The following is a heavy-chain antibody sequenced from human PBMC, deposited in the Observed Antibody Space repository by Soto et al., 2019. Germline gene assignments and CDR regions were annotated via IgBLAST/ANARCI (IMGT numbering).Heavy chain of an antibody. D-gene: IGHD2-15*01. J-gene: IGHJ4*02. Sequence: SVKVSCKASGGTFSSYTISWVRQAPGQGLEWMGRIIPILGIANYAQKFQGRVTITADKSTSTAYMEMSSLRAEDTAVYYCAKGRGEYCSGGSCYPENEYYFDYWGQGTLVTVSS. CDR2: IIPILGIA. V-gene: IGHV1-69*02. CDR3: AKGRGEYCSGGSCYPENEYYFDY. CDR1: GGTFSSYT.